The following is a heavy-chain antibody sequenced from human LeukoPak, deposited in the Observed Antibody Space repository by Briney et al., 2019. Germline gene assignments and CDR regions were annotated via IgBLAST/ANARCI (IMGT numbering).Heavy chain of an antibody. J-gene: IGHJ4*02. CDR2: IYHSGNT. V-gene: IGHV4-30-4*01. Sequence: PSETLSLTRTVSSGSISSGDYYWSWIRQPPGKGLEWIGYIYHSGNTFYNPSLKSRVTISVDTSKNQFSLKLSSVTAADTAVYYCARQTYYCTSAYCHPYYFGYWGQGTLVTVSS. D-gene: IGHD2-8*02. CDR3: ARQTYYCTSAYCHPYYFGY. CDR1: SGSISSGDYY.